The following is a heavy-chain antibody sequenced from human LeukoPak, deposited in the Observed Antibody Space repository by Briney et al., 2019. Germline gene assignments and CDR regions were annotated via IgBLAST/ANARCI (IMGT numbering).Heavy chain of an antibody. Sequence: ASVKVSCKASGYTFTSYGISWVRQAPGQGLEWMGWISAYNGNTNYAQKLQGRVTMTTDTSTSTVYMELSSLRSEDTAVYYCARDPYSGSYGDYYYYYMDVWGKGTTVTISS. D-gene: IGHD1-26*01. V-gene: IGHV1-18*01. CDR1: GYTFTSYG. CDR3: ARDPYSGSYGDYYYYYMDV. J-gene: IGHJ6*03. CDR2: ISAYNGNT.